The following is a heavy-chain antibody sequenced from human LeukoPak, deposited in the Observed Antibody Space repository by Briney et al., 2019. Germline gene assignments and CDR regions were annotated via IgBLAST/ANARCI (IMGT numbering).Heavy chain of an antibody. CDR1: GFTFSSYG. CDR2: ICGRGGST. D-gene: IGHD2-15*01. Sequence: GGSLRLSCAPSGFTFSSYGMSWGRHAPEKGLGWVSAICGRGGSTYYADSVKSRFTISRDNSKNTLYLQMNSLRAEDTALYYCARDRCSGGRCYSLSVGYMDVWGKGTPVTVSS. CDR3: ARDRCSGGRCYSLSVGYMDV. V-gene: IGHV3-23*01. J-gene: IGHJ6*03.